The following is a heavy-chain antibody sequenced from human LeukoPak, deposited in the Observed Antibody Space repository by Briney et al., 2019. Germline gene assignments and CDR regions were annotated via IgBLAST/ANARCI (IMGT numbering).Heavy chain of an antibody. V-gene: IGHV1-46*01. CDR2: MNPGGGIT. CDR1: GYTFTNYY. CDR3: ARAHYCSGGSCYSGLFLRL. J-gene: IGHJ6*02. Sequence: ASVKVSCKASGYTFTNYYMHWVRQTPGQGLEWMAIMNPGGGITTYAQKLQGRATMTRDTSADTSTTTVYVDLNSLRSEDTVVYYCARAHYCSGGSCYSGLFLRLWGQGTTVTVSS. D-gene: IGHD2-15*01.